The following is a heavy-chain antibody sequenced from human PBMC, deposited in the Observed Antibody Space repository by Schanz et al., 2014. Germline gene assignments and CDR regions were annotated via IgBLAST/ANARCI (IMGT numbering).Heavy chain of an antibody. J-gene: IGHJ6*02. CDR3: AKVDRTRYYAMDV. V-gene: IGHV1-8*01. D-gene: IGHD3-9*01. Sequence: QLMQSGSEVKKPGASVKVSCKASGYTFTSYDINWVRQATGQGLEWMGWMNSKTGNTGYAQKFQGRVTMTADKSTSTAYMEVSGLRSEDTAVYYCAKVDRTRYYAMDVWGQGTSVTVSS. CDR2: MNSKTGNT. CDR1: GYTFTSYD.